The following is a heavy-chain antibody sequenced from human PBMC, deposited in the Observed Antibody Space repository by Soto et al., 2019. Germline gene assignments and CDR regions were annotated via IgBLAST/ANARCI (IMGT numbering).Heavy chain of an antibody. J-gene: IGHJ3*02. CDR2: NSAYNGNT. Sequence: ASVKVSCKASGHTFTSYGISWVRQAPGQGIEWMGWNSAYNGNTNYAQKLQGRVTMTTDTSTSTAYMELRSLRSDDTAVYYCARDRLINYYDSSGSPHDAFDIWGQGTMVTVSS. V-gene: IGHV1-18*01. D-gene: IGHD3-22*01. CDR3: ARDRLINYYDSSGSPHDAFDI. CDR1: GHTFTSYG.